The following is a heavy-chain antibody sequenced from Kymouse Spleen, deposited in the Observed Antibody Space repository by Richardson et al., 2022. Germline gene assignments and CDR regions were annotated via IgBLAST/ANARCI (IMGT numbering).Heavy chain of an antibody. D-gene: IGHD7-27*02. CDR2: IYYSGST. Sequence: QLQLQESGPGLVKPSETLSLTCTVSGGSISSSSYYWGWIRQPPGKGLEWIGSIYYSGSTYYNPSLKSRVTISVDTSKNQFSLKLSSVTAADTAVYYCAVGGTLTGDRNYYYYYGMDVWGQGTTVTVSS. CDR1: GGSISSSSYY. V-gene: IGHV4-39*01. J-gene: IGHJ6*02. CDR3: AVGGTLTGDRNYYYYYGMDV.